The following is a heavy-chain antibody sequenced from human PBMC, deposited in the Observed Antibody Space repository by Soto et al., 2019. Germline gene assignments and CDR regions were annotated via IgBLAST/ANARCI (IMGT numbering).Heavy chain of an antibody. D-gene: IGHD1-26*01. Sequence: SETLSLTCTVSGGSISSSSYYWGWIRQPPGKGLEWIGSIYYSGSTYYNPSLKSRVTISVDTSKNQFSLKLSSVTAADTAVYYCARHRSLVVGATRDYFDYWGQGTLVTVSS. CDR3: ARHRSLVVGATRDYFDY. CDR2: IYYSGST. V-gene: IGHV4-39*01. J-gene: IGHJ4*02. CDR1: GGSISSSSYY.